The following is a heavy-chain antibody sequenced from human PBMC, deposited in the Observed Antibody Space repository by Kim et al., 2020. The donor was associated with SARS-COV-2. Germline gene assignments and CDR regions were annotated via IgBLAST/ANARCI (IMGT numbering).Heavy chain of an antibody. CDR2: INHSGST. CDR3: ARVSLVVVPAAITFDY. CDR1: GGSFSGYY. V-gene: IGHV4-34*01. J-gene: IGHJ4*02. Sequence: SETLSLTCAVYGGSFSGYYWSWIRQPPGKGLEWIGEINHSGSTNYNPSLKSRVTISVDTSKNQFSLKLSSVTAADTAVYYCARVSLVVVPAAITFDYWGQGTLVTVSS. D-gene: IGHD2-2*02.